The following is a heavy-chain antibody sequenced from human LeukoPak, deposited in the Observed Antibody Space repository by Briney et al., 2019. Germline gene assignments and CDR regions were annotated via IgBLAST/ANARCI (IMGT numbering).Heavy chain of an antibody. CDR3: ARDWGSSGWYNWFDP. V-gene: IGHV3-30*04. CDR1: GFTFSSYA. CDR2: ISHDGGAK. D-gene: IGHD3-16*01. Sequence: GGSLRLSCAASGFTFSSYAMHWIRQAPDKGLEWVAMISHDGGAKYYGDSVKGRLTISRDNSDNTLYLQMNSLRVEGTAVYYCARDWGSSGWYNWFDPWGQGILVTVSS. J-gene: IGHJ5*02.